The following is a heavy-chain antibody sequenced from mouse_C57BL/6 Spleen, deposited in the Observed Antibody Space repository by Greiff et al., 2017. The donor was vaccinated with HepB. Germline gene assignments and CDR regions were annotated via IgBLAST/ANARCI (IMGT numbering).Heavy chain of an antibody. D-gene: IGHD1-1*01. CDR1: GYTLTDYY. V-gene: IGHV1-26*01. CDR3: ERAAVGITPAY. Sequence: EVQLQQSGPELVKPGASVKISCKASGYTLTDYYMNWVKQSHGKSLEWIGDINPNNGGTSYNQKFKGKATLTVDKSSSTAYMELRSLTSEDSAVYYCERAAVGITPAYWGQGTLVTVSA. J-gene: IGHJ3*01. CDR2: INPNNGGT.